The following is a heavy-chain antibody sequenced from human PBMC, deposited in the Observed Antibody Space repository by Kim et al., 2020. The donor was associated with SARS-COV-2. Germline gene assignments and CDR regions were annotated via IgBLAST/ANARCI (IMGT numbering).Heavy chain of an antibody. CDR2: ISYDGSNK. CDR1: GFTFSSYG. CDR3: AKDPEWSSGWTGSYYYYYGMDV. Sequence: GGSLRLSCAASGFTFSSYGMHWVRQAPGKGLEWVAVISYDGSNKYYADSVKGRFTISRDNSKNTLYLQMNSLRAEDTAVYYCAKDPEWSSGWTGSYYYYYGMDVWGQGTTVTVSS. D-gene: IGHD6-19*01. J-gene: IGHJ6*02. V-gene: IGHV3-30*18.